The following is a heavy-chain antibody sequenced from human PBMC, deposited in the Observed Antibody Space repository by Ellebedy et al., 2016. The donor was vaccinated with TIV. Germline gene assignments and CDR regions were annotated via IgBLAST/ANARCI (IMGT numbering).Heavy chain of an antibody. D-gene: IGHD3-16*01. V-gene: IGHV3-23*01. J-gene: IGHJ4*02. CDR2: ISGSGGST. Sequence: GESLKISCAASGFTFSSYAMSWVRQAPGKGLEWVSAISGSGGSTYYADSVKGRFTISRDNSKNTLYLQMNSLRAEDTAVYYCAKAPFGGDYFDYWGQGTLVTVSS. CDR3: AKAPFGGDYFDY. CDR1: GFTFSSYA.